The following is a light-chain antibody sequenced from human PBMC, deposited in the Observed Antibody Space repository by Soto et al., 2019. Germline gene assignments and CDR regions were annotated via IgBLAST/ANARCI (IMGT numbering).Light chain of an antibody. CDR2: EDN. CDR3: QSYDSSIYVV. Sequence: NFMLTQPHSVSESPGKTVTISCTRSSGSIASNYLQWYQQRPGSAPTTVIYEDNQRPSGVPDRFSGSIDSSSNSASLTISGLKTEDEADYYCQSYDSSIYVVFGGGTKVTVL. CDR1: SGSIASNY. J-gene: IGLJ2*01. V-gene: IGLV6-57*04.